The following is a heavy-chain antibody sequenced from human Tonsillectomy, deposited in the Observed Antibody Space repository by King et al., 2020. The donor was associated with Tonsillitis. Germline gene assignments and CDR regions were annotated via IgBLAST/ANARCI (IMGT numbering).Heavy chain of an antibody. CDR3: ARTIVDCTNGVCYNYWFDP. CDR2: IYYSGST. J-gene: IGHJ5*02. CDR1: GDSISNYH. D-gene: IGHD2-8*01. Sequence: VQLQESGPGLVKPSETLSLTCTVSGDSISNYHWSWIRQPPGKGLEWIGYIYYSGSTNYNSSLKSRVTISVDTSKNQFSLKLSSVTAADTAVYYCARTIVDCTNGVCYNYWFDPWGQGTLVTVSS. V-gene: IGHV4-59*01.